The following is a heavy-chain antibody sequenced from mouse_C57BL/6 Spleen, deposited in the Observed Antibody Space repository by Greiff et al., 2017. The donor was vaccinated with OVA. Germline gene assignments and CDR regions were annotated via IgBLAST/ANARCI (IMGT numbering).Heavy chain of an antibody. CDR1: GFSLTSYA. CDR3: ARNLGDYGNLYYAMDY. CDR2: IWTGGGT. Sequence: VMLVESGPGLVAPSQSLSITCTVSGFSLTSYAISWVRQPPGKGLEWLGVIWTGGGTNYNSALKSRLSISKDNSKSQVFLKMNSLQTDDTARYYCARNLGDYGNLYYAMDYWGQGTSVTVSS. J-gene: IGHJ4*01. V-gene: IGHV2-9-1*01. D-gene: IGHD2-1*01.